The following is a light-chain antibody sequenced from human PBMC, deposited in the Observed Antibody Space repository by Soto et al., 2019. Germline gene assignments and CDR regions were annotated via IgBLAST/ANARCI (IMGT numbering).Light chain of an antibody. CDR2: NDN. Sequence: SYELTQPPSVSVAPGKTARITCGGNNIGSKSVHWYQQKPGQAPVLDIYNDNDRPSGIPERFSGSNSGNTATLTISRVEAGDEAEYYCQVWDSSSDQWVFGGGTKLTVL. V-gene: IGLV3-21*04. CDR3: QVWDSSSDQWV. CDR1: NIGSKS. J-gene: IGLJ3*02.